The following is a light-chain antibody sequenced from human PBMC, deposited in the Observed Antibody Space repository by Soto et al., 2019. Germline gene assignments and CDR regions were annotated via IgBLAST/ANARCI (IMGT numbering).Light chain of an antibody. J-gene: IGLJ3*02. V-gene: IGLV2-14*01. CDR1: SSDVCGYNY. Sequence: QSALTQPASVSGSPGQSITISCTGTSSDVCGYNYVSWYQQHPGKAPKLMIYDVTNRPSGVSNRFSGSKSGNTASLTISGLQAEDEADYYCSSYTSSSTRVFGGGTKLNVL. CDR3: SSYTSSSTRV. CDR2: DVT.